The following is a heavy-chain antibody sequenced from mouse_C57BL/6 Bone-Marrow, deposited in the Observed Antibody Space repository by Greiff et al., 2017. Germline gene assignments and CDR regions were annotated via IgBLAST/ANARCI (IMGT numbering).Heavy chain of an antibody. J-gene: IGHJ1*03. CDR3: TYYYGSSFRWYFDV. CDR2: IDPENGDT. V-gene: IGHV14-4*01. D-gene: IGHD1-1*01. CDR1: GFNIKDDY. Sequence: VQLQQSGAELVRPGASVKLSCTASGFNIKDDYMHWVKQRPEQGLEWIGWIDPENGDTEYASKFQGKAPITADTSSNTAYLQLSSLTSEDTAVYYCTYYYGSSFRWYFDVWGTGTTVTVSS.